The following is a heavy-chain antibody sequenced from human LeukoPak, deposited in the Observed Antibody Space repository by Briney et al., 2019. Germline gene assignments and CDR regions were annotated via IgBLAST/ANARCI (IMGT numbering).Heavy chain of an antibody. CDR1: GFTFSSYE. CDR2: ISSTGSTL. V-gene: IGHV3-48*03. J-gene: IGHJ4*02. CDR3: ARSRWGSSGYYLDY. D-gene: IGHD3-22*01. Sequence: PGGSLRLSRAASGFTFSSYEMNWVRQAPGKGLEWVSYISSTGSTLYYADSLKGRFTISRDNAKNSQYLQMNSLRAEDTAVYYCARSRWGSSGYYLDYWGQGTLVTVSS.